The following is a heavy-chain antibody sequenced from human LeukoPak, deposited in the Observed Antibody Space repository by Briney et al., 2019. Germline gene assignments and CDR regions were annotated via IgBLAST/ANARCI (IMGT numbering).Heavy chain of an antibody. V-gene: IGHV1-2*02. CDR2: LNPDSYGT. J-gene: IGHJ5*02. CDR1: VYTFIDYY. CDR3: ARLPVQWVRGSTLIDA. Sequence: SVKLSCKSSVYTFIDYYIHWVRPAPAQGLECVGWLNPDSYGTEYAQKFEGRVAMTTDRTTDTAYLDLSRLRPHDTAVYFCARLPVQWVRGSTLIDAWGQGNLITVSS. D-gene: IGHD5-12*01.